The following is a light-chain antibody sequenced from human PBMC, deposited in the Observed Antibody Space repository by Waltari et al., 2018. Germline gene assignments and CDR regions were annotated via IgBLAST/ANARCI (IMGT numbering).Light chain of an antibody. V-gene: IGKV3D-20*01. CDR3: QQYHSIVYT. J-gene: IGKJ2*01. CDR2: DGS. CDR1: ESVWNTY. Sequence: DIVLTQSPATLSLSPGQTATLSCGASESVWNTYLAWYQHKPGQPPKLLIYDGSTRATGTPDRFSGSGAATAFTLTISRLEPEDFAVYYCQQYHSIVYTFGQGTRLEMK.